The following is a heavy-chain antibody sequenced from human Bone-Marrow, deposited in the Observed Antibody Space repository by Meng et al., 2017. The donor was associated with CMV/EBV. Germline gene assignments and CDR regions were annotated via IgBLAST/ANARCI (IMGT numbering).Heavy chain of an antibody. CDR1: GGSFSGYY. J-gene: IGHJ6*01. V-gene: IGHV4-34*01. Sequence: SETLSLTCAVYGGSFSGYYWSWIRQPPGKGLEWIGEINHSGSTNYNPSLKSRLTISVDTSKNQFSLKLSSVTAADTAVYYCARNSLLPAAITYYYYGMAVWGQGPTVTGSS. D-gene: IGHD2-2*01. CDR2: INHSGST. CDR3: ARNSLLPAAITYYYYGMAV.